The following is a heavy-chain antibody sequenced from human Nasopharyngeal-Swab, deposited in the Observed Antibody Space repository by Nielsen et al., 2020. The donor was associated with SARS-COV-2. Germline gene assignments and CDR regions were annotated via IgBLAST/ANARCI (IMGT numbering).Heavy chain of an antibody. CDR3: ARGGDQVPGSDYDYYGMDV. CDR1: GYIFTDYY. CDR2: INPNSGAT. V-gene: IGHV1-2*02. Sequence: ASVKVSCKASGYIFTDYYMHWVRQAPGQGLEWMGWINPNSGATNYAQKFQGRVTMTRDTSISTAYMELSGLKSDDTAVYYCARGGDQVPGSDYDYYGMDVWGQGTTVSVSS. D-gene: IGHD3-10*01. J-gene: IGHJ6*02.